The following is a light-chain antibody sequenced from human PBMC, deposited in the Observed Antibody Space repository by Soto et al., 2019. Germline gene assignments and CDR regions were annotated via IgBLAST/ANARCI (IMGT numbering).Light chain of an antibody. CDR1: QSISSNY. CDR3: HQYGSAPAWT. CDR2: GAS. Sequence: EIVLTQSPGTLSLFPGERATLSCRASQSISSNYLAWYQQKPGQAPRLLIHGASNRATGIPDRFSGAGSGTDFTITISRLEPEDFAVYYCHQYGSAPAWTFGQGTKVEIK. V-gene: IGKV3-20*01. J-gene: IGKJ1*01.